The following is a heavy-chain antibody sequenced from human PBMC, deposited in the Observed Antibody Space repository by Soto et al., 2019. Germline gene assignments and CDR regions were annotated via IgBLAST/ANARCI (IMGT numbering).Heavy chain of an antibody. CDR1: GFTFSTYT. CDR3: ARGYIAMDY. D-gene: IGHD2-21*01. Sequence: EVQVVDSGGGLVKPGGSLRLSCAASGFTFSTYTMNWVRQAPGKGLEWVSSISSSSNYIYYADSLKGRFTISRDNAKNSLFRQMDSLRAEDTAVYYCARGYIAMDYWGQGTLVTVSS. CDR2: ISSSSNYI. V-gene: IGHV3-21*01. J-gene: IGHJ4*02.